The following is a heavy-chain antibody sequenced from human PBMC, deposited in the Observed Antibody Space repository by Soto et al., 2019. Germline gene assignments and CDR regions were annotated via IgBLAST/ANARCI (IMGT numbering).Heavy chain of an antibody. V-gene: IGHV3-21*01. D-gene: IGHD1-1*01. J-gene: IGHJ6*02. CDR2: IRRSGDYT. CDR3: ARSTSLGGMDV. CDR1: GFSFSTYS. Sequence: EVQLVESGGGLVMPGGSLRLSCIASGFSFSTYSMNWVRQAPGKGLEWVSSIRRSGDYTYYADSLKGRFTISRDNAKNSLSLQMISLRAEDTAVYYCARSTSLGGMDVWGQGTPVTVSS.